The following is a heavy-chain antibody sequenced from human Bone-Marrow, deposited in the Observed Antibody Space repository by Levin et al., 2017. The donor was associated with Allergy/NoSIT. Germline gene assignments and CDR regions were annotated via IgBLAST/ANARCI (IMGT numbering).Heavy chain of an antibody. V-gene: IGHV1-18*01. J-gene: IGHJ6*02. CDR1: GYTFTSYG. D-gene: IGHD2-15*01. CDR3: ARVLVGIVVGMAEEYYYGMDV. CDR2: ISAYNGNT. Sequence: ASVKVSCKASGYTFTSYGISWVRQAPGQGLEWMGWISAYNGNTNYAQKLQGRVTMTTDTSTSTAYMELRSLRSDDTAVYYCARVLVGIVVGMAEEYYYGMDVWGQGTTVTVSS.